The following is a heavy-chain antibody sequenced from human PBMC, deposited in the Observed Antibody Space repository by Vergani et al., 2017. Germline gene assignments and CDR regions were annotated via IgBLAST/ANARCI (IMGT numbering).Heavy chain of an antibody. J-gene: IGHJ3*02. D-gene: IGHD3-22*01. Sequence: EVQLLESGGGLVQPGGSLRLSCVASGFTFSSHAMSWVRQAPGKGLEWVAVIYGGGSTYYADSVKGRFTISRDNSKNTLYLQMNSLRAEDTAVYYCARQYYYDSSGYYGGDAFDIWGQGTMVTVSS. CDR3: ARQYYYDSSGYYGGDAFDI. CDR2: IYGGGST. V-gene: IGHV3-23*03. CDR1: GFTFSSHA.